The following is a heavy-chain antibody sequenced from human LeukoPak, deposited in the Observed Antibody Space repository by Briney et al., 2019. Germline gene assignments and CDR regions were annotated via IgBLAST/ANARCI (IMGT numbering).Heavy chain of an antibody. CDR3: ARQLRSPSSFDY. Sequence: ASVKVSCKASGFTFTSSAVQWVRQARGQRLEWIGWIVVGSGNTNYAQKFQERVTITRDMSTSTAYMELSSLRSEDTAVYYCARQLRSPSSFDYWGQGTLVTVSS. CDR1: GFTFTSSA. J-gene: IGHJ4*02. CDR2: IVVGSGNT. V-gene: IGHV1-58*01. D-gene: IGHD5-24*01.